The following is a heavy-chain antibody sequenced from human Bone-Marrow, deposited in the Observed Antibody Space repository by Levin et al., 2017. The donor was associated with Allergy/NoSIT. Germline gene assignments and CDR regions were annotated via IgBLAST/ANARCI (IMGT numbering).Heavy chain of an antibody. J-gene: IGHJ6*02. V-gene: IGHV3-33*01. CDR2: IWFDGSQT. Sequence: GGSLRLSCAASGFTFRRSAMHWVRQAPGKGLEWVAVIWFDGSQTYYADSVRGRFTISRDNPKSILYLQMSSLGVEDTALYFCGRDNRTVAYYYGMDIWGQGTTVIVSS. CDR3: GRDNRTVAYYYGMDI. CDR1: GFTFRRSA. D-gene: IGHD4-23*01.